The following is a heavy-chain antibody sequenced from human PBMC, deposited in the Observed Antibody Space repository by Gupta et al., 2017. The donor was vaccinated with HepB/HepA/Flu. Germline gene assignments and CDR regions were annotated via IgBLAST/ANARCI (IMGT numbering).Heavy chain of an antibody. V-gene: IGHV3-21*01. CDR2: IRSSSSYI. CDR1: GFTLSSYS. J-gene: IGHJ5*02. D-gene: IGHD1-14*01. CDR3: ARDRYPLYNWFDP. Sequence: EVQLVESGGGLVKPGGSLRLSCAASGFTLSSYSMNWDRQTPGKGLEWVSSIRSSSSYIYYADSVKGRFTISRDNARNSLYLQMNSLRVEDTAVYYCARDRYPLYNWFDPWGQGTLVTVSS.